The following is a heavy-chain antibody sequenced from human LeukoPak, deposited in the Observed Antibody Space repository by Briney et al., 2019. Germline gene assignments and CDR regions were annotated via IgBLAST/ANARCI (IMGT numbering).Heavy chain of an antibody. J-gene: IGHJ3*02. V-gene: IGHV3-11*01. Sequence: AGGSLRLSCAASGFTFSDYYMSWIRQAPGKGLEWVSYISSSGSTIYYADSVKGRFTITRDNAKNSLYLQMNSLRAEDTAVYCCARVRWELGAFDIWGQGTMVTVSS. CDR2: ISSSGSTI. D-gene: IGHD1-26*01. CDR3: ARVRWELGAFDI. CDR1: GFTFSDYY.